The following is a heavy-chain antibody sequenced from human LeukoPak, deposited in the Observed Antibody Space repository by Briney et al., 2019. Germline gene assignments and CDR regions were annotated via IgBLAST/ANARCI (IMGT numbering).Heavy chain of an antibody. Sequence: SETLSRTCTVSGGSISSSSYYWGWIRQPPGKGLEWIGSIYYSGSTYYNPSLKSRVTISVDTSKNQFSLKLSSVTAADTAVYYCARQLNSYSSGWTDYWGQGTLVTVSS. J-gene: IGHJ4*02. CDR3: ARQLNSYSSGWTDY. V-gene: IGHV4-39*01. D-gene: IGHD6-19*01. CDR1: GGSISSSSYY. CDR2: IYYSGST.